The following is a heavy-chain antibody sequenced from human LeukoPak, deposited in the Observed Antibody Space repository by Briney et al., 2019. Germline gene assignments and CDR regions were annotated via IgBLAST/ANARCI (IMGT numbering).Heavy chain of an antibody. Sequence: PGESLRLSCAASGLIFSKYGMHWVRQTPGKGLEWVAFLEYDGTSNYLDSVKGRFTISRDNSESTLYLQMNSLQVEDTAIYYCAKRGFRAPSGDDVLESLHLWGQGTLDTVSS. CDR1: GLIFSKYG. J-gene: IGHJ1*01. D-gene: IGHD2-21*01. CDR2: LEYDGTS. V-gene: IGHV3-30*02. CDR3: AKRGFRAPSGDDVLESLHL.